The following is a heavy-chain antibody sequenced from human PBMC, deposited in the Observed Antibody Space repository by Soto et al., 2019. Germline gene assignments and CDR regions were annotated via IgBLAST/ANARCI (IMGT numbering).Heavy chain of an antibody. CDR3: ARDRHNRSSYHRCLMDV. Sequence: GQSLRLSCAASAFTFSSYAMHWVRQAPGKGLEWVAVISYDGSNKYYADSVKGRFTISRDNSKNTLYLQMNSLRAEDTAVYYCARDRHNRSSYHRCLMDVSGQRTTVTVSS. D-gene: IGHD6-6*01. V-gene: IGHV3-30-3*01. CDR1: AFTFSSYA. J-gene: IGHJ6*02. CDR2: ISYDGSNK.